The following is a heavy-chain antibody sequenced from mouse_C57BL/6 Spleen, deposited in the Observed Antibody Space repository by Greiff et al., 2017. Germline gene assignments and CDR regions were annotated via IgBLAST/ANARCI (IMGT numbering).Heavy chain of an antibody. V-gene: IGHV5-4*01. CDR1: GFTFSSYA. D-gene: IGHD1-1*01. CDR2: ISDGGSYT. J-gene: IGHJ2*01. Sequence: EVKLVESGGGLVKPGGSLKLSCAASGFTFSSYAMSWVRQTPEKRLEWVATISDGGSYTYYPDNVKGRFTISRDNAKNNLYLQMSHLKSEDTAMYYCARDYYGSAVDYWGQGTTLTVSS. CDR3: ARDYYGSAVDY.